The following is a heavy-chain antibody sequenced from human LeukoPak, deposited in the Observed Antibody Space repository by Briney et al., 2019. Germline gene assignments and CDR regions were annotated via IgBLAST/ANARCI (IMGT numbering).Heavy chain of an antibody. V-gene: IGHV3-21*01. CDR3: ARDPVGGHLDY. Sequence: PGGSLRLSCAASGFTFSSCGMNWVRQAPGKGLEWVSSISSSSSYIYYADSVKGRFTISRDNAKNSLYLQMNSLRAEDTAVYYCARDPVGGHLDYWGQGTLVTVSS. J-gene: IGHJ4*02. CDR1: GFTFSSCG. D-gene: IGHD3-16*01. CDR2: ISSSSSYI.